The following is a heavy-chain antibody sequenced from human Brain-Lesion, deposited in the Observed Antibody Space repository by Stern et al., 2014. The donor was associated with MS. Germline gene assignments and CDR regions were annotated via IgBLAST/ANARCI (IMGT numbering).Heavy chain of an antibody. CDR2: IYYSGNT. CDR3: AGEEDIRYCSGGSCTGNWFDP. CDR1: GGSVSSTSYA. Sequence: QMQLVQSGPGLVKPSETLSLTCTVAGGSVSSTSYAWAWIRQPPGKGLEWIGTIYYSGNTYYSPSLKSRLTISTDTSKNQFSLPLRSVTAADTAVYYCAGEEDIRYCSGGSCTGNWFDPWGQGTLVTVSS. D-gene: IGHD2-15*01. J-gene: IGHJ5*02. V-gene: IGHV4-39*01.